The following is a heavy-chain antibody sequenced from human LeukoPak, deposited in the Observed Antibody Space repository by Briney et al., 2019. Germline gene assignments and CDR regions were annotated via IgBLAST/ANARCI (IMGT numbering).Heavy chain of an antibody. D-gene: IGHD2-2*01. V-gene: IGHV3-21*01. CDR3: ARGLGYCSSTSCYQEGY. Sequence: PGGSLGLSCAASGFAFSSYSMNWVRQTPGKGLEWVSSISGSGTCIYYADSVKGRFTISRDNAKNSLYLQMNSLRAEDTAVYYCARGLGYCSSTSCYQEGYWGQGTLVTVSS. CDR1: GFAFSSYS. J-gene: IGHJ4*02. CDR2: ISGSGTCI.